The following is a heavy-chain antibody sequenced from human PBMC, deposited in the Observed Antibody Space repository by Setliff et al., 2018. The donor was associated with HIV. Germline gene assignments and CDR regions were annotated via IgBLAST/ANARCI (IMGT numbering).Heavy chain of an antibody. CDR1: GFTFSSSV. D-gene: IGHD3-10*01. V-gene: IGHV3-23*01. Sequence: GGSLRLSCAASGFTFSSSVMSWVRQAPGKGLEWVSFISGSGGSTEYADSVKGRFTVSRDNSKNRLYLQMNSLRVEDTAGYYCAKSGFGVVALGINNYFDPWGQGTLVTVSS. CDR3: AKSGFGVVALGINNYFDP. CDR2: ISGSGGST. J-gene: IGHJ5*02.